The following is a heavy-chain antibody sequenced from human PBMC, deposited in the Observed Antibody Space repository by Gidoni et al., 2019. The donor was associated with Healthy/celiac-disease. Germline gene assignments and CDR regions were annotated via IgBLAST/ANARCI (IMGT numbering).Heavy chain of an antibody. CDR3: AAGKEVVVPAALSYFDL. Sequence: QLQLQESGPGLVKPSETLSLTCTVSGGSISSSRYYWGWIRQPPGKGLEWIGSIYYSGSTYYNPSLKSRVTISVDTSKNQFSLKLSSVTAADTAVYYCAAGKEVVVPAALSYFDLWGRGTLVTVSS. D-gene: IGHD2-2*01. J-gene: IGHJ2*01. CDR2: IYYSGST. V-gene: IGHV4-39*01. CDR1: GGSISSSRYY.